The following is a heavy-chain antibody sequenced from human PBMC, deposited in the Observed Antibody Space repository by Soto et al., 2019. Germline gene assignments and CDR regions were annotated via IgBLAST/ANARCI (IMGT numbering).Heavy chain of an antibody. CDR2: IYYSGST. V-gene: IGHV4-59*01. Sequence: QVQLQESGPGLVKPSETLSLTCTVSGGSISSYYWSWIRQPPGKGLEWIGYIYYSGSTNYNPSLKSRVTISVDTSKHQFSLKLSSVTAADTAVYYCARGLVWFGEPTPDWYFDLWGRGTLVTVSS. D-gene: IGHD3-10*01. J-gene: IGHJ2*01. CDR3: ARGLVWFGEPTPDWYFDL. CDR1: GGSISSYY.